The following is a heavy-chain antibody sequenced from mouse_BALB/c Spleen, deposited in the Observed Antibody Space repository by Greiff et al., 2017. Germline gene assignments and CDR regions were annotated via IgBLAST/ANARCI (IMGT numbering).Heavy chain of an antibody. D-gene: IGHD3-1*01. V-gene: IGHV5-17*02. CDR2: ISSGSSTI. CDR3: ATQLGLRSWFAY. CDR1: GFTFSSFG. Sequence: EVMLVESGGGLVQPGGSRKLSCAASGFTFSSFGMHWVRQAPEKGLEWVAYISSGSSTIYYADTVKGRFTISRDNPKNTLFLQMTSLRSEDTAMYYCATQLGLRSWFAYWGQGTLVTVSA. J-gene: IGHJ3*01.